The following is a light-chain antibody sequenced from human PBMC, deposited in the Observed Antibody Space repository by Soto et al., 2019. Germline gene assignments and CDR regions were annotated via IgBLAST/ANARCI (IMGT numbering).Light chain of an antibody. Sequence: EIVLTQSPGTLSLSQGERATLSCRASQSVSSSYLGWYQQKPGQAPRLLMYGASSRATGIPERFSGSGSGTDFTLTISRLEPEDFAVYYCQQYGSSPRTFGQGTKVDI. CDR1: QSVSSSY. CDR3: QQYGSSPRT. CDR2: GAS. J-gene: IGKJ1*01. V-gene: IGKV3-20*01.